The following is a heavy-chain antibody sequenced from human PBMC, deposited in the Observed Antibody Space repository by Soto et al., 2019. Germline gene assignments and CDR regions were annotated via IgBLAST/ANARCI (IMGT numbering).Heavy chain of an antibody. J-gene: IGHJ4*02. CDR3: ARGGGYVSFDF. Sequence: PSETLSLTCSVSGVTRSLGGYSWSWIRQSPGQGLERLGYISHLEPTYYNPSFQSRLSLSIDRTRNQFSLRLSSMTAADKVVYYCARGGGYVSFDFWGQGIQVTV. CDR2: ISHLEPT. V-gene: IGHV4-30-2*06. CDR1: GVTRSLGGYS. D-gene: IGHD2-15*01.